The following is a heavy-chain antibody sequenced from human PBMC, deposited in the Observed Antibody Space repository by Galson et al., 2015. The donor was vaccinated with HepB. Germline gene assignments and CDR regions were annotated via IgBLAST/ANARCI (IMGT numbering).Heavy chain of an antibody. J-gene: IGHJ4*02. V-gene: IGHV3-30*18. CDR2: ISYDGSNK. Sequence: SLRLSCAASGFTFSSYGMHWVRQAPGKGLEWVAVISYDGSNKYYADSVKGRFTISRDNSKNTLYLQMNSLRAEDTAVYYCANSQQLVGFTFDYWGQGTLVTVSS. D-gene: IGHD6-13*01. CDR3: ANSQQLVGFTFDY. CDR1: GFTFSSYG.